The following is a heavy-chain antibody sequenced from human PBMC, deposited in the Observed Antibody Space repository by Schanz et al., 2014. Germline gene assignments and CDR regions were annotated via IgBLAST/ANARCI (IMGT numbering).Heavy chain of an antibody. CDR3: ARTYCSSASCYTGYYYMDV. V-gene: IGHV1-69*09. Sequence: QVHLVQSGAEVHKPGASLKISCKASGYTFTNFFLHWVRQAPGQGLEWMGRIIPILGIANYAQNFQGRVAITADTSSSTAYMELTSLRSEDTAVYYCARTYCSSASCYTGYYYMDVWGKGTTVTVSS. D-gene: IGHD2-2*02. CDR1: GYTFTNFF. J-gene: IGHJ6*03. CDR2: IIPILGIA.